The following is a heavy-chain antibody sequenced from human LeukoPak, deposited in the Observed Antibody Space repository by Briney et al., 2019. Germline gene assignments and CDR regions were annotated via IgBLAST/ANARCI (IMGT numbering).Heavy chain of an antibody. CDR2: ISSNGRNT. D-gene: IGHD7-27*01. CDR3: ARDPNWGSIDY. J-gene: IGHJ4*02. Sequence: GGSLRLSCAASGFIFGNYAMYWVRLAPGKGLEYVSAISSNGRNTYYGRSVKGRFTISRDNSKNTLFLQMGSLRPEDMAVYYCARDPNWGSIDYWGQGTLVTVSS. V-gene: IGHV3-64*01. CDR1: GFIFGNYA.